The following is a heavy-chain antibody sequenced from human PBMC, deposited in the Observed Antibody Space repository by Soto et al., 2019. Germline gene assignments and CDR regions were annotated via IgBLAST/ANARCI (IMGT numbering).Heavy chain of an antibody. D-gene: IGHD6-13*01. J-gene: IGHJ6*02. CDR1: GFTVSSNY. CDR2: IYSGGST. CDR3: ARDSSGSSPPVYGMDV. V-gene: IGHV3-66*01. Sequence: PGGSLRLSCAASGFTVSSNYMSWVRQAPGKGLEWVSVIYSGGSTYYADSVKGRFTISRDNSKNTLYLQMNSLRAEDTAVYYCARDSSGSSPPVYGMDVWGQGTTVTVSS.